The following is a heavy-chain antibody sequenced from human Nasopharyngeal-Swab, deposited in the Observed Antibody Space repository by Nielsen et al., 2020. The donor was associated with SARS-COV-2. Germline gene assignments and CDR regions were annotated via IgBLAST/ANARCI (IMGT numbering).Heavy chain of an antibody. J-gene: IGHJ4*02. D-gene: IGHD2-15*01. Sequence: GASLKISCKVSRYSFINYWIGWVRQMPGKGLEWMGIIYPGDSNTRYSPSFQGQVTISADKSISTAYLQWSSLKASDSAMYYCARRDNYCSGGSCRDLGVDSWGQGTLVTVSS. CDR3: ARRDNYCSGGSCRDLGVDS. V-gene: IGHV5-51*01. CDR1: RYSFINYW. CDR2: IYPGDSNT.